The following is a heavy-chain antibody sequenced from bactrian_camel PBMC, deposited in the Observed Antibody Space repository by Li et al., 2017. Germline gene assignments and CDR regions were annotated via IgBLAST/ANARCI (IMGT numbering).Heavy chain of an antibody. Sequence: EVQLVESGGVSVQAGGSLRLSCEAPKYLYTGYCMAWFRQAPGKEREKVANIRTGSGLTPYYADSVRDRFTISQDNPNGTLILQMDSLKPEDTALYYCAAELNGVRWASCRTGAYRYWGQGTQVTVS. D-gene: IGHD3*01. CDR1: KYLYTGYC. J-gene: IGHJ4*01. CDR3: AAELNGVRWASCRTGAYRY. CDR2: IRTGSGLTP. V-gene: IGHV3S59*01.